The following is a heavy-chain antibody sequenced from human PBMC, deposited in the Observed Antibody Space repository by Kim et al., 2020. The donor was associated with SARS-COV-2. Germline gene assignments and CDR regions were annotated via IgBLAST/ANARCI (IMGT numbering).Heavy chain of an antibody. D-gene: IGHD3-10*01. CDR2: INAGNGNT. CDR3: AIKPVLLWFGELLFG. V-gene: IGHV1-3*01. CDR1: GYTFTSYA. Sequence: ASVKVSCKASGYTFTSYAMHWVRQAPGQRLEWMGWINAGNGNTKYSQKFQGRVTITRDTSASTAYMELSSLRSEDTAVYYCAIKPVLLWFGELLFGWGQGTLVTVSS. J-gene: IGHJ4*02.